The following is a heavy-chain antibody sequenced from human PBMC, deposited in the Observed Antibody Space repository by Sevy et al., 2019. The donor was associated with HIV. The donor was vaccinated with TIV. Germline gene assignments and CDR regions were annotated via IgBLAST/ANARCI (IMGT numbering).Heavy chain of an antibody. V-gene: IGHV3-23*01. CDR3: AKDYEFGSGSLMGLFDY. CDR2: IRGGGGST. CDR1: GFTFSNYA. J-gene: IGHJ4*02. D-gene: IGHD3-10*01. Sequence: GGSLRLSCVASGFTFSNYAMSWVRQAPGKGLEWVSAIRGGGGSTYYTDSVKGRFTISRDNSKNTVYLQMNSLRAEDKTLYYCAKDYEFGSGSLMGLFDYWGQGTLVTVSS.